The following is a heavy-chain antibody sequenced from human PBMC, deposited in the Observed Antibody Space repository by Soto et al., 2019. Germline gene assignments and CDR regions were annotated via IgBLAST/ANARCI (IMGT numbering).Heavy chain of an antibody. Sequence: TSETLSLTCAVSGGSISSGGYSWSWIRQPPGKGLEWIGYIYHSGSTYYNPSLKSRVTISVGRSKNQFSLKLSSVTAADTAVYYCASEYYYGSGTDFWGQGTLVTVSS. CDR1: GGSISSGGYS. V-gene: IGHV4-30-2*01. D-gene: IGHD3-10*01. CDR2: IYHSGST. J-gene: IGHJ4*02. CDR3: ASEYYYGSGTDF.